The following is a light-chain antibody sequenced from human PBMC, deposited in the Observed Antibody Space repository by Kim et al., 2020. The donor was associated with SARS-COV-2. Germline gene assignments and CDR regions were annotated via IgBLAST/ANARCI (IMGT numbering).Light chain of an antibody. CDR3: YSAADNILV. Sequence: VSPGQTARITCSGDVLAKKYARWFQQKPGQAPVLVIYKDSERPSGIPGRFSGSSSGTTVTLTISGAQVEDEADYYCYSAADNILVFGGGTQLTVL. CDR1: VLAKKY. J-gene: IGLJ2*01. CDR2: KDS. V-gene: IGLV3-27*01.